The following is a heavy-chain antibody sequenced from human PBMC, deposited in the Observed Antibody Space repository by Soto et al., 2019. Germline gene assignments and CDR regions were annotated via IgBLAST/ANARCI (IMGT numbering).Heavy chain of an antibody. CDR3: ARRGGGFDNWFDP. J-gene: IGHJ5*02. Sequence: QVQLQESGPGLVKPSETLSLTCTVSGDSISSFYWSWIRQPPGKGLEWIGYTRSTNYNPSLKSRVTISVDTSLNQVSLRLTSVTAADPAVYYCARRGGGFDNWFDPWGQGTLVTVSS. CDR2: TRST. CDR1: GDSISSFY. V-gene: IGHV4-59*08.